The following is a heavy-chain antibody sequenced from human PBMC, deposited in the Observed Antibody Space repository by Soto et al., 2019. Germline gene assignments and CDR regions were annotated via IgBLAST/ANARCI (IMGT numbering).Heavy chain of an antibody. CDR3: ARGSGIYYYGMDG. CDR1: DGSITSYC. V-gene: IGHV4-4*08. Sequence: SETLSLTCTVTDGSITSYCWSWIRQPPGKGPEWVGYICNRGSTNYNPSLKSRVTISVDTSKNQFSLKMNSVTAADTAVYYCARGSGIYYYGMDGWGQGTTVTGSS. CDR2: ICNRGST. J-gene: IGHJ6*02.